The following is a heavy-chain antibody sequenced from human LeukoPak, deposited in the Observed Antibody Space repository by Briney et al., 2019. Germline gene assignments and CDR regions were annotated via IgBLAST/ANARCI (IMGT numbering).Heavy chain of an antibody. CDR3: ARGVGVYSNYPTYYYYYYMDV. CDR1: GGSFCGYY. Sequence: SETLSLTCAVYGGSFCGYYWSWIRQPPGKGLEWIGEINHSGSTNYIPSLKSRVTISVDTSKNQFSLKLSSVTAADTAVYYCARGVGVYSNYPTYYYYYYMDVWGKGTTVTVSS. D-gene: IGHD4-11*01. V-gene: IGHV4-34*01. J-gene: IGHJ6*03. CDR2: INHSGST.